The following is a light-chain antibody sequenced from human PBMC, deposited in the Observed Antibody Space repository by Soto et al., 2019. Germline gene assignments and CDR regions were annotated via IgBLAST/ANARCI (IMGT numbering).Light chain of an antibody. CDR2: EVS. V-gene: IGLV2-14*01. J-gene: IGLJ3*02. Sequence: QSALTQPRSVSGSPGQSVTISCTGTRRDVGGYNYVSWYQQHPGKAPKLMIYEVSNRPSGVSNRFSGSKSGNTASLTISGLQAEDEADYYCSSYTTSSNLVFGGGTKLTVL. CDR1: RRDVGGYNY. CDR3: SSYTTSSNLV.